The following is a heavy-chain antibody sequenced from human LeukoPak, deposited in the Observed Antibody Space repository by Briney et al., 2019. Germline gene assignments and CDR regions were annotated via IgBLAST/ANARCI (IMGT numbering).Heavy chain of an antibody. CDR3: ARGYYGSGSYYTAY. V-gene: IGHV3-7*04. CDR1: GFTFSSYW. CDR2: IKQDGSEK. D-gene: IGHD3-10*01. Sequence: GGSLRLSCAASGFTFSSYWMNWVRQAPGKGLEWVANIKQDGSEKYYVDSVKGRFTISRDNAKISLYLQMNSLRAEDTAVYYCARGYYGSGSYYTAYWGQGTLVTVSS. J-gene: IGHJ4*02.